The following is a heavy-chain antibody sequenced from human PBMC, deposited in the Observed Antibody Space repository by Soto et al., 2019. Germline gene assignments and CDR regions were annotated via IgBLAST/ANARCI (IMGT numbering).Heavy chain of an antibody. Sequence: QVQLQESGPGLVKPSETLSLTCTVSGGSISSYYWSWIRQPPGRGLEWIGYIYYSGSTNYNPSLKSRVTISVDTSKNQFSLKLSSVTAADTAVYYCARDGQVPYCSGGSCQSWFDPWGQGTLVTVSS. V-gene: IGHV4-59*01. CDR2: IYYSGST. J-gene: IGHJ5*02. CDR1: GGSISSYY. D-gene: IGHD2-15*01. CDR3: ARDGQVPYCSGGSCQSWFDP.